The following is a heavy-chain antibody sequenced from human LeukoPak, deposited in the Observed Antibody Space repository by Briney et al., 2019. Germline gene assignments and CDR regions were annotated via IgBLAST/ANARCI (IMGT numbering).Heavy chain of an antibody. D-gene: IGHD5-12*01. V-gene: IGHV1-46*01. CDR2: INPSGGST. Sequence: GASVKVSCKASGYTFTSYYMHWVRQAPGQGLEWMGIINPSGGSTSYAQKFQGRVTMTRDTSTSTVYMELSSLRSEDMAVYYCARDILPSYSGYDRTLPDYWGQGTLVTVSS. J-gene: IGHJ4*02. CDR3: ARDILPSYSGYDRTLPDY. CDR1: GYTFTSYY.